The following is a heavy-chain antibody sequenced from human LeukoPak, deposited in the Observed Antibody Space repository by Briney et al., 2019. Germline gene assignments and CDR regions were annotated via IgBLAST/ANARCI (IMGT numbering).Heavy chain of an antibody. V-gene: IGHV1-46*01. Sequence: ASVKVSCKASGYTFTSYYMHWVRQAPGQGLEWMGIINPSGGSTSYAQKFQGRVTMTRDMSTSTVYMELSSLRSEDTAVYYCAREEAAYDSSGYFDYWGQGTLVTASS. CDR3: AREEAAYDSSGYFDY. D-gene: IGHD3-22*01. J-gene: IGHJ4*02. CDR1: GYTFTSYY. CDR2: INPSGGST.